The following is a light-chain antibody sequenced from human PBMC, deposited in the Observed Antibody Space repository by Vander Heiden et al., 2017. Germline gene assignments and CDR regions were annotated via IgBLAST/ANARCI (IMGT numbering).Light chain of an antibody. V-gene: IGKV1-12*01. Sequence: DIQMTQTPSSVSASVGDRVTITCRASQGISNWLAWYQQKPGKAPNLLISAASTMQTGVPARFSGSGSGTAFTLTISSLQPEDFASYFCQQTNSFPLTFGGGTQVEIK. CDR3: QQTNSFPLT. CDR2: AAS. CDR1: QGISNW. J-gene: IGKJ4*01.